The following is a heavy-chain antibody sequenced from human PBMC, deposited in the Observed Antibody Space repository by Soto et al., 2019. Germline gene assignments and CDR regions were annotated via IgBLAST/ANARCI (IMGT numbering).Heavy chain of an antibody. CDR3: VRDSHGDY. J-gene: IGHJ4*02. Sequence: EVQLVESGGGLVQPGGSLRLSCAASGFTFSNYWMHWVRQAPGKGLAWVARIDHDGSTDYAGSVRGRFTVSRANAVNMWYLQMNSLRDDDTALYYCVRDSHGDYWGQGTLVTVSS. CDR1: GFTFSNYW. CDR2: IDHDGST. V-gene: IGHV3-74*01.